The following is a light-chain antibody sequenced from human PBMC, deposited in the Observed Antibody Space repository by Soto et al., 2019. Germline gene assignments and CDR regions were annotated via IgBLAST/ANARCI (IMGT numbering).Light chain of an antibody. CDR1: QSLTNNF. Sequence: EVLLTQSPCTLPLSPGDRATLSCRASQSLTNNFLAWYQQKPGQTPRLLIHTATSRATDIPDRFAATGSGTDFTLTISRLEPEDFAVYFCQQYGRLPVSFGGGTKIEIK. CDR3: QQYGRLPVS. V-gene: IGKV3-20*01. J-gene: IGKJ4*01. CDR2: TAT.